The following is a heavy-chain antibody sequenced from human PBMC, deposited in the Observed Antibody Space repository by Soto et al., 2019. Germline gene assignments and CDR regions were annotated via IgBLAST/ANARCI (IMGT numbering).Heavy chain of an antibody. Sequence: QVQLVESGGGVVQPGRSLRLSCAASGFTFSSYGMHWVRQAPGKGLEWVAVIWYDGSNKYYADSVKGRFTISRDNSKNTLYLQMNSLRAEDTAVYYCARNLRLGHEFDYWGQGTLVTVSS. V-gene: IGHV3-33*01. D-gene: IGHD6-19*01. CDR3: ARNLRLGHEFDY. CDR1: GFTFSSYG. J-gene: IGHJ4*02. CDR2: IWYDGSNK.